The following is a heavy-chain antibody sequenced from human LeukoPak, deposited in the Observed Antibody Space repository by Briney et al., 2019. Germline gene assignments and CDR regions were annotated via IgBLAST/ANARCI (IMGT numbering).Heavy chain of an antibody. J-gene: IGHJ3*02. Sequence: GGSLRLSCAASGFTFSSYSMNWVRQAPGKGLEWVSSISSSSSYIYYADSVKGRFTISRDNAKNSLYLRMNSLRAEDTAVYYCARDQFSIAARVYAFDIWGQGTMVTVSS. CDR3: ARDQFSIAARVYAFDI. V-gene: IGHV3-21*01. D-gene: IGHD6-6*01. CDR2: ISSSSSYI. CDR1: GFTFSSYS.